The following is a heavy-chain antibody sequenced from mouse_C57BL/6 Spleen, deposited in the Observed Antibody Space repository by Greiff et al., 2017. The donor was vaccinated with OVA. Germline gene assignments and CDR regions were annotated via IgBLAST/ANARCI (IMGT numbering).Heavy chain of an antibody. J-gene: IGHJ4*01. CDR2: IYPGDGDT. V-gene: IGHV1-82*01. Sequence: QVQLKQSGPELVKPGASVKISCKASGYAFSSSWMNWVKQRPGQGLEWIGRIYPGDGDTNYNGKFKGKATLTADKSSSTAYMQLSSLTSEDSAVYFCARASSYAMDYWGQGTSVTVSS. D-gene: IGHD1-1*01. CDR1: GYAFSSSW. CDR3: ARASSYAMDY.